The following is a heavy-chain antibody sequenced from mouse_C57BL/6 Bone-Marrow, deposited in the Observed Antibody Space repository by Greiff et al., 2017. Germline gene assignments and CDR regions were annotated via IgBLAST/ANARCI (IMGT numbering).Heavy chain of an antibody. J-gene: IGHJ3*01. V-gene: IGHV8-8*01. D-gene: IGHD1-1*01. CDR1: GFSLSTFGMG. CDR3: ARRGLYYGSSYSAWFAY. Sequence: QVTLKVCGPGILQPSQTLRLTCSFSGFSLSTFGMGVGWIRQPSGKGLEWLAHIWWDDDNYYNPALKSRLTISKDTSKNQVFLKIANVDTADTATYYCARRGLYYGSSYSAWFAYWGQGTLVTVSA. CDR2: IWWDDDN.